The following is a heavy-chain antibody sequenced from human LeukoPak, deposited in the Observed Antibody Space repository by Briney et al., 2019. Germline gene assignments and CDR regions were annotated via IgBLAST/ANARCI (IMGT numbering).Heavy chain of an antibody. V-gene: IGHV4-39*01. D-gene: IGHD2-15*01. CDR1: GGSISSSSYY. CDR2: IYYSGST. CDR3: ARAVGLRDAFDI. J-gene: IGHJ3*02. Sequence: PSETLSLTCTVSGGSISSSSYYWGWIRQPPGKGLEWIGSIYYSGSTYYNPSLKSRVTISVDTSENQFSLKLSSVTAADTAVYYCARAVGLRDAFDIWGQGTMVTVSS.